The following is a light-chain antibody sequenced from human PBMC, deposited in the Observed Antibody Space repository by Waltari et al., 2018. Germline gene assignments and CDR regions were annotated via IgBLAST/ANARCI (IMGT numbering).Light chain of an antibody. Sequence: QSVLTPPPSASGTPGQRVTLSCSGRRSNIGANYVYWYQQVPGLAPRLLIYRNNKRPSGVPDRFSASKSGTSASLAISGLRSEDEADYYCATWDDSLSGGVFGGGTKLTVL. J-gene: IGLJ2*01. CDR3: ATWDDSLSGGV. V-gene: IGLV1-47*01. CDR2: RNN. CDR1: RSNIGANY.